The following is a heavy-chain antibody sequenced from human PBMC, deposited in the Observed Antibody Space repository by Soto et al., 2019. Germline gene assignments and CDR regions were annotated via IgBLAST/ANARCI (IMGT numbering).Heavy chain of an antibody. Sequence: GDAVNVAGNPPRYTLTIQYITCVRQAPGQRLDWMGVINPHGGSTAYAQKFKGRVTLTRDTSASTVYMEVSSLTSEDTAMYYCARSSGGNFGIIIEGTNWFAPWGQGTLVTVSS. D-gene: IGHD1-26*01. CDR2: INPHGGST. V-gene: IGHV1-46*01. J-gene: IGHJ5*02. CDR3: ARSSGGNFGIIIEGTNWFAP. CDR1: RYTLTIQY.